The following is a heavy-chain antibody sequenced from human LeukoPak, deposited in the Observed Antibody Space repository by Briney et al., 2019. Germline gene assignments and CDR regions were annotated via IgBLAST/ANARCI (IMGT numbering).Heavy chain of an antibody. CDR2: IYSGGST. CDR3: ATPSPSSSWYDY. J-gene: IGHJ4*02. CDR1: GFTVSSNY. Sequence: GGSLRLSCAASGFTVSSNYMSWVRQAPGKGLEWVSVIYSGGSTYYADSVKGRFTISRDNSKNTLYLQMNSLRAEDTAVYYCATPSPSSSWYDYWGQGTLVTVSS. D-gene: IGHD6-13*01. V-gene: IGHV3-53*05.